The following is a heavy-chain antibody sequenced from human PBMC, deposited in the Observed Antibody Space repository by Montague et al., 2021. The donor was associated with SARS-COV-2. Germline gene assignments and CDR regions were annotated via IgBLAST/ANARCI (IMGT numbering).Heavy chain of an antibody. D-gene: IGHD1-26*01. CDR1: GFTVSSNY. CDR2: IYSGGST. V-gene: IGHV3-66*01. J-gene: IGHJ5*02. CDR3: ARDKAGPTGGGWFDP. Sequence: SLRLSCAASGFTVSSNYMSWVRQAPGKGLEWVSVIYSGGSTYYADPVKGRFTISRDNSKNTLYLQMNSLRAEDTAVYYFARDKAGPTGGGWFDPWGQGTLVTVSS.